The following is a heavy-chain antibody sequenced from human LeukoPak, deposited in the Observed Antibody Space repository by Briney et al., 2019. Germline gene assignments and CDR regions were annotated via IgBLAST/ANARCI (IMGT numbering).Heavy chain of an antibody. J-gene: IGHJ6*03. Sequence: SETLYLTCAVYVGSFSGYYWSWIRQPPGKGLEWIGEINHSGSTNYNSSLKSRVTISVDTSKNQFSLKLSSVTAADTAVYYCARGYYGSGSHCCHMDVWGKGTTITVS. V-gene: IGHV4-34*01. CDR3: ARGYYGSGSHCCHMDV. CDR2: INHSGST. CDR1: VGSFSGYY. D-gene: IGHD3-10*01.